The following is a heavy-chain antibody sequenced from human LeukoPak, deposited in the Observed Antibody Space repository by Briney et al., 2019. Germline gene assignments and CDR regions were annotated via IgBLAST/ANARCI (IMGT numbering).Heavy chain of an antibody. D-gene: IGHD2/OR15-2a*01. Sequence: ASVKVSCKTSGYTFSSYLISWVRQVPGQGLEWMGWISGHNGNTDLAQKFKDRVTLTTDTSTSTAYMELRSLTSDDTALYYCARGSRGNTDYYYGMDVWGQGTTVTVSS. J-gene: IGHJ6*02. CDR2: ISGHNGNT. CDR3: ARGSRGNTDYYYGMDV. V-gene: IGHV1-18*01. CDR1: GYTFSSYL.